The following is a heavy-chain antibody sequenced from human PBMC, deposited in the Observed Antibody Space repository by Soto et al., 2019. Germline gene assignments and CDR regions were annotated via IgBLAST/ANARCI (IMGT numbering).Heavy chain of an antibody. Sequence: SSETLSLTCDVSGDSISSSTYYWGWIRQPPGKGLEWLASIYYSGAAYYNPSLRSRVSISVDTSNNRFSLALTSLTAADTAVYFCARLAYSGYFQTWGQGSLVTVSS. J-gene: IGHJ1*01. CDR1: GDSISSSTYY. V-gene: IGHV4-39*02. CDR3: ARLAYSGYFQT. D-gene: IGHD2-21*01. CDR2: IYYSGAA.